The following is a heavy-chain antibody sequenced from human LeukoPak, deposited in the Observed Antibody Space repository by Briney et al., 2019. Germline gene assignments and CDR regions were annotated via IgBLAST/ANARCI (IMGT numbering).Heavy chain of an antibody. D-gene: IGHD3-10*01. J-gene: IGHJ6*03. CDR1: GFTFSSYW. Sequence: GGSLRLSCAASGFTFSSYWMSWVRQAPGKGLEWVANIKQDGSEKYYVDSVKGRFTISRDNAKNSLYLQMNSLRAEDTAVYYCASSSGSPYYYYYYMDVWGKGTTVTISS. CDR3: ASSSGSPYYYYYYMDV. CDR2: IKQDGSEK. V-gene: IGHV3-7*01.